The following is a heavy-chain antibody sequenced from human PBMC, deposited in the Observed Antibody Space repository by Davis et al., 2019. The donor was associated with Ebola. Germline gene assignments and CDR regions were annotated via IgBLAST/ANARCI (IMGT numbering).Heavy chain of an antibody. Sequence: GESLKISCAASGFIFDSYWMHWVRQTPGKGLVWVSRIDSDGSSSTYADFVQGRFTVSRDNAKNTLYLQMNSLRAEDTAVYYCARETSGFLEWLDYWGQGTLLTVSS. V-gene: IGHV3-74*01. CDR3: ARETSGFLEWLDY. J-gene: IGHJ4*02. D-gene: IGHD3-3*01. CDR1: GFIFDSYW. CDR2: IDSDGSSS.